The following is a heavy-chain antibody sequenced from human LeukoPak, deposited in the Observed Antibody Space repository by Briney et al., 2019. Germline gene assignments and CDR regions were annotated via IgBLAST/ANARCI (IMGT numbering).Heavy chain of an antibody. CDR1: GGSISSGGYS. J-gene: IGHJ5*02. V-gene: IGHV4-30-2*01. Sequence: PSETLSLTCTVSGGSISSGGYSWSWIRQPPGKGLEWIGYIYHSGSTYYNPSLKSRVTISVDRSKNQFSLKLSSVTAADTAVYYCARGLYYYDSSGYYFNWFDPWGQGTLVTVSS. D-gene: IGHD3-22*01. CDR3: ARGLYYYDSSGYYFNWFDP. CDR2: IYHSGST.